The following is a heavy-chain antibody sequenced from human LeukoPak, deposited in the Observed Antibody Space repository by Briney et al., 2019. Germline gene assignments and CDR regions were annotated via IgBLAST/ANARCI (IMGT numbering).Heavy chain of an antibody. D-gene: IGHD6-19*01. CDR2: IYYSGST. V-gene: IGHV4-59*01. CDR3: ARDRAGIDY. Sequence: SETLSLTCTVSGGSISSYYWSWIRQPPGKGLEWIGYIYYSGSTNYNPSLKSQVTISVDTSKNQFSLKLSSVTAADTAVYYCARDRAGIDYWGQGTLVTVSS. CDR1: GGSISSYY. J-gene: IGHJ4*02.